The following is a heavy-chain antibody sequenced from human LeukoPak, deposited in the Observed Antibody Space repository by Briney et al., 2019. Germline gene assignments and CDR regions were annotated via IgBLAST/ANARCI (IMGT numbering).Heavy chain of an antibody. Sequence: PGGSLRLSCAASGFTFDDYTMHWVRQAPGKGLVWVSRIKNDGSITTYADSVKGRFTISRDNAKNTLYLQMNSLRAEDTAVYYCARDPFYGDADLDSWGQGTLVTVSS. CDR1: GFTFDDYT. CDR3: ARDPFYGDADLDS. V-gene: IGHV3-74*01. J-gene: IGHJ4*02. CDR2: IKNDGSIT. D-gene: IGHD4-17*01.